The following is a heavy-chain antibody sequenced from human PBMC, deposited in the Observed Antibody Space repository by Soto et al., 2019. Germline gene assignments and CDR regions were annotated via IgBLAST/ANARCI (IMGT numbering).Heavy chain of an antibody. V-gene: IGHV1-3*01. CDR3: ARADILTGYYLGYYYGMDV. J-gene: IGHJ6*02. D-gene: IGHD3-9*01. Sequence: QVQLVQSGAEVKKPGASVKVSCKASGYTFTSYAMHWVRQAPGQRLEWMGWINAGNGNTKYSQKFQGRVTITRDTSASTAYMELSSLRSEDTAVYYCARADILTGYYLGYYYGMDVWGRGTTVTVSS. CDR1: GYTFTSYA. CDR2: INAGNGNT.